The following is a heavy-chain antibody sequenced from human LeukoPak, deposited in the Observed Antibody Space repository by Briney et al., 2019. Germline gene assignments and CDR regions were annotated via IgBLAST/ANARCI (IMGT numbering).Heavy chain of an antibody. V-gene: IGHV3-7*01. Sequence: PLGSLRLSSAAPGFTLSSYWMSCVCQAPGEGLGRVANIKQDGSKTYYADSVKGRFTISRDNTKNSLYLQMNSLRAEDTAVYYCARESAYYTPDYIDYWGQGTLVTVSS. CDR1: GFTLSSYW. D-gene: IGHD3-3*01. CDR3: ARESAYYTPDYIDY. J-gene: IGHJ4*02. CDR2: IKQDGSKT.